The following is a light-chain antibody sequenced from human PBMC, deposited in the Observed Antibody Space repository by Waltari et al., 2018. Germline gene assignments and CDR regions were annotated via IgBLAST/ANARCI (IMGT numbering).Light chain of an antibody. CDR1: QDITNH. CDR3: LQYFKYPVA. J-gene: IGKJ4*01. CDR2: GAS. Sequence: DMQMTQSPSAMSASVGDRVTITCRASQDITNHLAWFQQKPGKAPKRLIYGASSLQSGVQSRFSGSGSGTEFTLTISGLQPEDFGSYYCLQYFKYPVAFGGGTKVEIK. V-gene: IGKV1-17*03.